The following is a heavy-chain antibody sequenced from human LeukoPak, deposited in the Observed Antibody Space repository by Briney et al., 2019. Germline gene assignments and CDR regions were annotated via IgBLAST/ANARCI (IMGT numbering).Heavy chain of an antibody. CDR1: GYSINSGYY. CDR3: ARVTGYMIEDYFDY. CDR2: IYYSGST. Sequence: PSETLSLTCTVSGYSINSGYYWSWIRQPPGKGLEWIGYIYYSGSTNYNPSLKSRVTISVDTSKNQFSLKLRSVTAADTAMYYCARVTGYMIEDYFDYWGQGTLVTVSS. V-gene: IGHV4-59*01. D-gene: IGHD3-22*01. J-gene: IGHJ4*02.